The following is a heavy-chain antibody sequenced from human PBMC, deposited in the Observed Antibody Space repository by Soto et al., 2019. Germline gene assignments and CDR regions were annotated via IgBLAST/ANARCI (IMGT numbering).Heavy chain of an antibody. CDR1: GGTFSSYA. CDR2: IIPIFGTA. J-gene: IGHJ6*02. CDR3: ARGHTGTPAEVSYYGMDV. V-gene: IGHV1-69*13. D-gene: IGHD1-7*01. Sequence: SVKVSCKASGGTFSSYAISWVRQAPGQGLEWMGGIIPIFGTANYAQKFQGRVTITADESTSTAYMELSSLRSEDTAVYYCARGHTGTPAEVSYYGMDVWGQGTTVTVYS.